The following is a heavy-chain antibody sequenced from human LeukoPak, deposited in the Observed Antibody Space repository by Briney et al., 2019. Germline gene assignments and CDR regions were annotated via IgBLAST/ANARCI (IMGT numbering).Heavy chain of an antibody. Sequence: ASVKVSCKASGYTFTGYYMHWVRQAPGQGLEWMGWINPNSGGTNYAQKLQGRVTMTTDTSTSTAYMELRSLRSDDTAVYYCARDLGRIAVAGWSLDYWGQGTLVTVSS. J-gene: IGHJ4*02. CDR1: GYTFTGYY. V-gene: IGHV1-2*02. CDR2: INPNSGGT. CDR3: ARDLGRIAVAGWSLDY. D-gene: IGHD6-19*01.